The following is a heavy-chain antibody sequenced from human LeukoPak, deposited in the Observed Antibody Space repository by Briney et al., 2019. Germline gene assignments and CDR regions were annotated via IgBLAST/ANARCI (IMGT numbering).Heavy chain of an antibody. Sequence: PGGSLRLSCAASGFSFSAYWMHWVRQAPGKGLVWVSRINSDGSSPSYADSVKGRFTISRGNAKNTLYLQMNSLRAEDTAVYYCARESWYYPAYWGQGTLVTVSS. CDR1: GFSFSAYW. J-gene: IGHJ4*02. V-gene: IGHV3-74*01. CDR2: INSDGSSP. D-gene: IGHD6-13*01. CDR3: ARESWYYPAY.